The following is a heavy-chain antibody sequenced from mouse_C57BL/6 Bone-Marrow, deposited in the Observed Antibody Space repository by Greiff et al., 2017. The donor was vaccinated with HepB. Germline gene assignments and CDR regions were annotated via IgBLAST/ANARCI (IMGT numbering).Heavy chain of an antibody. CDR1: GYTFTSYG. CDR2: IYPRSGNT. D-gene: IGHD2-5*01. V-gene: IGHV1-81*01. Sequence: VKLVESGAELARPGASVKLSCKASGYTFTSYGISWVKQRTGQGLEWIGEIYPRSGNTYYNEKFKGKATLTADKSSSTAYMELRSLTSEDSAVYFCARKGYSNYFYYFDYWGQGTTLTVSS. J-gene: IGHJ2*01. CDR3: ARKGYSNYFYYFDY.